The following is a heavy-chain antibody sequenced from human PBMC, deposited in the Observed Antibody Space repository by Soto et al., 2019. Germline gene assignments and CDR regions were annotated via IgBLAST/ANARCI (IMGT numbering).Heavy chain of an antibody. CDR2: IYPGDSDT. V-gene: IGHV5-51*01. CDR3: ARHLLTGQYYYYGMDV. D-gene: IGHD7-27*01. CDR1: GYSFTSYW. J-gene: IGHJ6*02. Sequence: GESLKISCKGSGYSFTSYWIGWVLQMPGKGLEWMGIIYPGDSDTRYSPSFQGQVTISADKSISTAYLQWSSLKASDTAMYYCARHLLTGQYYYYGMDVWGQGTTVTVYS.